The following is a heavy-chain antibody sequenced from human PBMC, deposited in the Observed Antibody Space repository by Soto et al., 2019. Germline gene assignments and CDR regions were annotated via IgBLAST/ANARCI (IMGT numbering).Heavy chain of an antibody. CDR2: ISYDGSNK. D-gene: IGHD2-15*01. V-gene: IGHV3-30-3*01. J-gene: IGHJ4*02. CDR1: GFTFSSYA. CDR3: ARVPSSSGRAHFDY. Sequence: QVQLVESGGGVVQPGRSLRLSCAASGFTFSSYAMHWVRQAPGKGLEWVAVISYDGSNKYYADSVKGRFTISRDDSKNTLYLEMYSLRAEETAVYYCARVPSSSGRAHFDYWGQGTRVTVS.